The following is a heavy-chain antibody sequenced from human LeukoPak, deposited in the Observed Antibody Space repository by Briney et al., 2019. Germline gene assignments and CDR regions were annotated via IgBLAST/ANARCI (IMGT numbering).Heavy chain of an antibody. Sequence: GGSPRLSCAASGFTFSSYGMHWVRQAPGKGLEWVAFIRYDGSNKYYADSVKGRFTISRDNSKNTLYLQMNSLRADDTAVYYCAKVPYYDSSGKYYFDYWGQGTLVTVSS. CDR1: GFTFSSYG. CDR3: AKVPYYDSSGKYYFDY. V-gene: IGHV3-30*02. CDR2: IRYDGSNK. D-gene: IGHD3-22*01. J-gene: IGHJ4*02.